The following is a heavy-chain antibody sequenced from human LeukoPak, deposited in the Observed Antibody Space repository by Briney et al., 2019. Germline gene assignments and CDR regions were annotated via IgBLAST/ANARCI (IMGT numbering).Heavy chain of an antibody. J-gene: IGHJ3*02. CDR3: ARHCCSGPAKRVFDI. V-gene: IGHV4-39*01. D-gene: IGHD2-15*01. CDR2: ISYSGNT. Sequence: SETLSLTCTVSGVSIISSDYHWGWVRQPPGKGLEWIGTISYSGNTDYNPSLRSRVTISVDTSNNQFSLRLGSVTAADTAVYHCARHCCSGPAKRVFDIWGQGTMVTVSS. CDR1: GVSIISSDYH.